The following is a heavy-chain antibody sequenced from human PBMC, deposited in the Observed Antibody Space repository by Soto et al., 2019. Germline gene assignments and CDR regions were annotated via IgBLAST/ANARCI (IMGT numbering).Heavy chain of an antibody. CDR2: ISGSGGST. V-gene: IGHV3-23*01. CDR3: AKAPERELPYYYYGMDV. CDR1: GFTFSSYA. J-gene: IGHJ6*02. D-gene: IGHD1-26*01. Sequence: GGSLRLSCAASGFTFSSYAMSWVRQAPGKGLEWVSAISGSGGSTYYADSVKGRFTISRDNSKNTLYLQMNSLRAEDTAVYYCAKAPERELPYYYYGMDVWGQGTTVTVSS.